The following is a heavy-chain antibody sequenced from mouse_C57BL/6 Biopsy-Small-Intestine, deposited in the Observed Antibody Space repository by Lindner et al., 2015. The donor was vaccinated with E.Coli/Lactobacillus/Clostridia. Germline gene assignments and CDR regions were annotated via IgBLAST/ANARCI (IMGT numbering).Heavy chain of an antibody. Sequence: SVKVSCKASGDTFSSCGIDWVRQAPGQGLEWMGGIIPIFGTARYAQKFQGRVTITADASTSIAYMELSSLRSEDTAVYYCALRDVMWERALFIWGQGILVTVSS. CDR3: ALRDVMWERALFI. V-gene: IGHV1S14*01. J-gene: IGHJ4*01. CDR2: IIPIFGTA. D-gene: IGHD1-1*01. CDR1: GDTFSSCG.